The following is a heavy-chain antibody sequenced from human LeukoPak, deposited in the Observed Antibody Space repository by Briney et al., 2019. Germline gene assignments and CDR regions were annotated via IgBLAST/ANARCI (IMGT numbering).Heavy chain of an antibody. CDR2: IYYSGST. D-gene: IGHD2-21*02. CDR3: SRHQVNRAYCGGDCYNFDY. CDR1: GGSISRYY. V-gene: IGHV4-59*08. J-gene: IGHJ4*02. Sequence: SDTLSLTCSVSGGSISRYYWSWIRDPPGRRREWSGYIYYSGSTNYNPSLKSRVTISVDTPKNQFSLKLSSVTAADTSVYYCSRHQVNRAYCGGDCYNFDYWGQGTLVTVSS.